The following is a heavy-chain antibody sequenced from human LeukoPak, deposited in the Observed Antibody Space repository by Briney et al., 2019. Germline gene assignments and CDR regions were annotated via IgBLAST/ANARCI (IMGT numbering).Heavy chain of an antibody. CDR1: GYTFTGYY. CDR3: ARAVATILLGVWFDP. Sequence: GASVKVSCKASGYTFTGYYMHWVRQAPGQGLEWMGWINPNSGGTNYAQKFQGRVTMTRDTSISTAYMELSRLRSDDTAVYYCARAVATILLGVWFDPWGQGTLVTVSS. CDR2: INPNSGGT. J-gene: IGHJ5*02. D-gene: IGHD5-12*01. V-gene: IGHV1-2*02.